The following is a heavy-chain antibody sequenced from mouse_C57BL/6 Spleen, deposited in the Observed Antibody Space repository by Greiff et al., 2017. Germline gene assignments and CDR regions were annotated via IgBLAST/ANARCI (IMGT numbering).Heavy chain of an antibody. CDR2: ISSGSSTI. Sequence: EVKLVESGGGLVKPGGSLKLSCAASGFTFSDYGMHWVRQAPEKGLEWVAYISSGSSTIYYADTVKGRFTISRDNAKNTLFLQMTSLRSEDTAMYYCARKFPLGSSYWYFDVWGTGTTVTVSS. J-gene: IGHJ1*03. CDR3: ARKFPLGSSYWYFDV. V-gene: IGHV5-17*01. CDR1: GFTFSDYG. D-gene: IGHD1-1*01.